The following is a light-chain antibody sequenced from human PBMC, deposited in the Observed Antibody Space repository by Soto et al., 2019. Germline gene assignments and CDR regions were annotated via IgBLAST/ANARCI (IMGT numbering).Light chain of an antibody. CDR2: DVS. V-gene: IGKV1-39*01. CDR3: QQSYSTPRT. J-gene: IGKJ1*01. Sequence: IQINQCPSSFSAWAGCRFTSTCRASQSISSWLAWYQQKPGKAPKLLIYDVSSLQSGVPSRFSGSGSETEFTLTISSLQPEDFATYYCQQSYSTPRTFCQGTKVDIK. CDR1: QSISSW.